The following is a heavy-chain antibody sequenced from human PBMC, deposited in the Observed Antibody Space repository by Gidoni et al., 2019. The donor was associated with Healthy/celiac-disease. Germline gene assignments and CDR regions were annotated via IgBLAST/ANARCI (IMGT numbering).Heavy chain of an antibody. CDR2: ISSSSSTI. Sequence: EVQLVEAGGGLVQPGGSLRRSWSASGCTFSRYGMNWVRQAPVKGLVWVSYISSSSSTIYSVDSVKGRFTISRDNAKNSLYLHLNSLSADDTAVSYCAGVVPAAFPFDPWGQGTLVTVSS. CDR3: AGVVPAAFPFDP. D-gene: IGHD2-2*01. J-gene: IGHJ5*02. V-gene: IGHV3-48*04. CDR1: GCTFSRYG.